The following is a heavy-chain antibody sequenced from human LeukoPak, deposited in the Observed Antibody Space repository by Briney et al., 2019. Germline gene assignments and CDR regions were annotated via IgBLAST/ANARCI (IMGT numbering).Heavy chain of an antibody. V-gene: IGHV4-59*01. D-gene: IGHD2-15*01. CDR1: GGSISSYY. CDR3: ARDRRVYCSGGSCYLDDAFDI. J-gene: IGHJ3*02. CDR2: IYYSGST. Sequence: SETLSLTCTVSGGSISSYYWSWIRQPPGKGLEWIGCIYYSGSTNYNPSLKRRVTISVDTSKNQFSLKLSSVTAADTAMYYCARDRRVYCSGGSCYLDDAFDIWGQGTMVTVSS.